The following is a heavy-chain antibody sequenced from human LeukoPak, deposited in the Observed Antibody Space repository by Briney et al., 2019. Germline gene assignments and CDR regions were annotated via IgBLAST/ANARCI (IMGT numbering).Heavy chain of an antibody. CDR3: AREDSGDYGGYGMDV. CDR1: GFTFSSYW. D-gene: IGHD4-17*01. J-gene: IGHJ6*02. CDR2: IKQDGSEK. Sequence: PGGSLRLSCAASGFTFSSYWMSWVRQAPGKGLEWVANIKQDGSEKYYVDSVKGRFTISRDNAKNSLYLQMNSLRAEDTAVYYCAREDSGDYGGYGMDVWGQGTTVTVSS. V-gene: IGHV3-7*01.